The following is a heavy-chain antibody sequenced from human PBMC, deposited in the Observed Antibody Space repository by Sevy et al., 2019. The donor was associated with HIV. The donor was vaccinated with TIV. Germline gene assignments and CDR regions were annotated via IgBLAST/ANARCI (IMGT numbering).Heavy chain of an antibody. D-gene: IGHD6-19*01. Sequence: GGSLRLSCAASGFTFSNAWMNWVRQAPGKGLEWVSPISGTGSITYYADSVRGRFTISRDNSNNILYLQMNSLRAEDTAVYFCAKGNHNTGWFPDYWGQGTLVTVSS. CDR1: GFTFSNAW. CDR3: AKGNHNTGWFPDY. V-gene: IGHV3-23*01. CDR2: ISGTGSIT. J-gene: IGHJ4*02.